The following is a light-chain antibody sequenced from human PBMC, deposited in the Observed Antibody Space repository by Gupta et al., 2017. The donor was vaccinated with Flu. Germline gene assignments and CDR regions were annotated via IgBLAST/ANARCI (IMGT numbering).Light chain of an antibody. J-gene: IGLJ3*02. CDR2: STN. CDR3: VMDMGSGIWE. V-gene: IGLV8-61*01. Sequence: QTVVTQEPSFSVSPGGTVTLTCGLRSGSVSTSYYPSWYQQTPGQAPRTLIYSTNTRSAGVPDRFSGSILGNKAALTITGAQADDESDYYCVMDMGSGIWEFGGGTKLTVL. CDR1: SGSVSTSYY.